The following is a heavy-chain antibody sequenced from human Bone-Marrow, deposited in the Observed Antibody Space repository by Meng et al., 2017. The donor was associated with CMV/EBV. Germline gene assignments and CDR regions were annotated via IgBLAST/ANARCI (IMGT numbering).Heavy chain of an antibody. J-gene: IGHJ4*02. Sequence: FTGHYLYWVRQAPGQGPEWMGWISPHSGDTNYAQKFQGRVTLTRDTSISTAYMELISLRSDDTAVYFCARAGQAAAGLLYYFDLWGQGTLVTVSS. CDR3: ARAGQAAAGLLYYFDL. CDR1: FTGHY. D-gene: IGHD6-13*01. V-gene: IGHV1-2*02. CDR2: ISPHSGDT.